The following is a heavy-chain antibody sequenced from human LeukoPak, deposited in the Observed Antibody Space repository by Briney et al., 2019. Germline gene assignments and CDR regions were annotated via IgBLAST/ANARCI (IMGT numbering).Heavy chain of an antibody. Sequence: ASVKVSCKASGYTFTGYYMHWVRQAPGQGLEWMGWIKPNIGGTNYAQKFQGRVTMTRDTSISTAHMELSSLRSDDTAVYYCAREGPLRLPYFDPWGQGTLVTVSS. J-gene: IGHJ5*02. CDR2: IKPNIGGT. V-gene: IGHV1-2*02. CDR3: AREGPLRLPYFDP. CDR1: GYTFTGYY. D-gene: IGHD4-17*01.